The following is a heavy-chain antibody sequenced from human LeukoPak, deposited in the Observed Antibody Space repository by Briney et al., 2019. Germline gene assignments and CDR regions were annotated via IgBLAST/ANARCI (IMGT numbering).Heavy chain of an antibody. CDR2: IYTSGST. J-gene: IGHJ5*02. CDR3: ARGVNYDFWSGPANWFDP. Sequence: SETLSLTCTVSGGSISSYYWSWIRQPAGKGLEWIGRIYTSGSTNYNPSLKSRVTMSVDTSKNQFSLKLSSVTAADTAVYYCARGVNYDFWSGPANWFDPWGQGTLVTVSS. CDR1: GGSISSYY. V-gene: IGHV4-4*07. D-gene: IGHD3-3*01.